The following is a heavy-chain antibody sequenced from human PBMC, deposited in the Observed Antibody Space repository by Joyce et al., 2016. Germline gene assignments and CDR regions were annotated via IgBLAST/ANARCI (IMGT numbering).Heavy chain of an antibody. D-gene: IGHD3-22*01. V-gene: IGHV1-58*02. CDR2: IVVGSGNT. J-gene: IGHJ3*02. CDR1: GFTFTSSA. CDR3: AAAPDYYDSSGYYYSAFDI. Sequence: QMQLVQSGPEVKKPGTSVKVSCKASGFTFTSSAMQWVRQARGQRREWIGWIVVGSGNTNYAQKFQERVTITRDMSTSTAYMELSSLRSEDTAVYYCAAAPDYYDSSGYYYSAFDIWGQGTMVTVSS.